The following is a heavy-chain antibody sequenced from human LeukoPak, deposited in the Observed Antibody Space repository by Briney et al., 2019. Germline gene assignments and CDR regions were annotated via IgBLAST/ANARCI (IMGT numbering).Heavy chain of an antibody. CDR1: GGSISSRSYY. CDR2: LFDSGNT. V-gene: IGHV4-39*01. Sequence: SETLSLTCIVSGGSISSRSYYWDWIRQPPGKGLEWIGNLFDSGNTHYNPSLRSRLTMSVDTSKNQFSLKLSSVTAADTAVYYCARLGYCSGGSCYEHAYFDYWGQGTLVTVSS. D-gene: IGHD2-15*01. J-gene: IGHJ4*02. CDR3: ARLGYCSGGSCYEHAYFDY.